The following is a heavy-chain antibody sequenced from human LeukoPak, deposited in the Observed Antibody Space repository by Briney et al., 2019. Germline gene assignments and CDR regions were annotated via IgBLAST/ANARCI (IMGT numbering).Heavy chain of an antibody. Sequence: SGTLSLTCAVSGGSISSSNWWSWVRQPPGKGLEWIGEIYHSGSTNYNPSLKSRVTISVDKSKNQFSLKLSSVTAADTAVYYCARDLDILTGYYYFDYWGQGTLVTVSS. CDR2: IYHSGST. CDR1: GGSISSSNW. V-gene: IGHV4-4*02. D-gene: IGHD3-9*01. J-gene: IGHJ4*02. CDR3: ARDLDILTGYYYFDY.